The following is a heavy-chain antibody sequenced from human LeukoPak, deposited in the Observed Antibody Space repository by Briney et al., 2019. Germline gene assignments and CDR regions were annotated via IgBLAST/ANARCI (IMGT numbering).Heavy chain of an antibody. D-gene: IGHD5-18*01. V-gene: IGHV4-38-2*02. CDR3: ARIFIRNGYSSYFDC. Sequence: SETLSLSCTVSGFSISSGHYWGWVRQPPGAGLEWIGSVYQSGTTYYNPSLKSRVTTSVDMSKNQFSLRLRPVTAADTAVYYCARIFIRNGYSSYFDCWGQGTLVTVSS. J-gene: IGHJ4*02. CDR1: GFSISSGHY. CDR2: VYQSGTT.